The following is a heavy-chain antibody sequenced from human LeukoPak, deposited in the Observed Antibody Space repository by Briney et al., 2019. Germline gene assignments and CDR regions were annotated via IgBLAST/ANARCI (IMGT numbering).Heavy chain of an antibody. V-gene: IGHV4-4*07. D-gene: IGHD2-2*02. CDR2: IYSSGLT. J-gene: IGHJ4*02. CDR1: GGSISSYY. CDR3: EKYLRDSGTYYFDN. Sequence: SETLSLTCTVSGGSISSYYWSWIRQPAGKGLEWIGRIYSSGLTNYNPSLRSRVTISIDTSRSQFFLKLNSVTAADTAVYYCEKYLRDSGTYYFDNWGQGALVTVSS.